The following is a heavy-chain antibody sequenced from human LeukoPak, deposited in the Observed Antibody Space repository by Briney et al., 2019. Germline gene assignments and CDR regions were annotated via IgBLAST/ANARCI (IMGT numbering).Heavy chain of an antibody. CDR3: ASLIVEMATSNDAFDI. J-gene: IGHJ3*02. D-gene: IGHD5-24*01. V-gene: IGHV1-2*02. CDR1: GYTFTGYY. Sequence: ASVKVSCKASGYTFTGYYMHWVRQAPGQGLEWMGWINPNSGGTNYAQKFQGRVTMTRDTSISTAYMELSRLRSDDTAVYYCASLIVEMATSNDAFDIWGQGTMVTVSS. CDR2: INPNSGGT.